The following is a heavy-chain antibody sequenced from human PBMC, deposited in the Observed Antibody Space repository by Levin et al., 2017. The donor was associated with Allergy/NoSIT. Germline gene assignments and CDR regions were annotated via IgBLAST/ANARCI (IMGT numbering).Heavy chain of an antibody. CDR1: GGSFSDYY. V-gene: IGHV4-34*01. D-gene: IGHD2-2*01. CDR3: ARGHCSSTSCYSWYFDL. Sequence: SETLSLTCAVYGGSFSDYYWSWIRQSPGKGLEWIGEINHSGSTDYNPSLKSRVTMSLDTSKNQFSLKLSSVTAADTAVYFCARGHCSSTSCYSWYFDLWGRGTLVTVSS. J-gene: IGHJ2*01. CDR2: INHSGST.